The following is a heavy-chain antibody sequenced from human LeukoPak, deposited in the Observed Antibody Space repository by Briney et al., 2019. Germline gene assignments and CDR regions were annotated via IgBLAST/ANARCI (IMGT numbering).Heavy chain of an antibody. Sequence: SETLSLTCAVYGGSFSGYYWSWIRQPPGKGLEWIGEINHSGSTNYNPSLKSRVTISVDTSKNQFSLKLSSVTAADTAVYYCARGNSSRPTFDYWGQGTLVTVSS. D-gene: IGHD6-13*01. CDR3: ARGNSSRPTFDY. CDR1: GGSFSGYY. V-gene: IGHV4-34*01. J-gene: IGHJ4*02. CDR2: INHSGST.